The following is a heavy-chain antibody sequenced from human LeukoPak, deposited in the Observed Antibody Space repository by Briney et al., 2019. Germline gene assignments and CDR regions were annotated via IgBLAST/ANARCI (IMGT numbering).Heavy chain of an antibody. V-gene: IGHV3-21*06. D-gene: IGHD3-16*01. CDR1: GFAFRDYS. J-gene: IGHJ4*02. CDR3: ASGGATVWGY. CDR2: STSDSNLI. Sequence: GGSLRLSCAASGFAFRDYSMNGVREAPGKGLEWSSASTSDSNLIYYADSMRGRITISRDNAENSVYLQMNGLRAEDTAIYYCASGGATVWGYWGQGALVIVSS.